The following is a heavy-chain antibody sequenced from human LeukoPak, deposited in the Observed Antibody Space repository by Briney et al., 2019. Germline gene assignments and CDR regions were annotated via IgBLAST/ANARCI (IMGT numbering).Heavy chain of an antibody. D-gene: IGHD5-18*01. CDR1: GFTFSSYG. J-gene: IGHJ6*02. V-gene: IGHV3-30*03. CDR3: ARGYHYYYYYYGMDV. CDR2: ISYDGNNK. Sequence: GGSLRLSCAASGFTFSSYGMHWVRQAPGKGLEWVAVISYDGNNKYYADSVKGRFTISRDNSKNTLYLQMNSLRAEDTAVYYCARGYHYYYYYYGMDVWGQGTTVTVSS.